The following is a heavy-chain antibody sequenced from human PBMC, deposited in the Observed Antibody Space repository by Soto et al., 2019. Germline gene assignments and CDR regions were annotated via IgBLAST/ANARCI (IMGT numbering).Heavy chain of an antibody. V-gene: IGHV1-3*01. Sequence: ASVKVPCKASGYTLPRYAMHWVRQAPGQRLEKIGRINAGNGNTKYSQKIQGRITITADKSTSTAYMELSSLRSEDTVVFHCLGSYSSSSDPSNNDAFDIWGQGTMVTVSS. CDR2: INAGNGNT. CDR3: LGSYSSSSDPSNNDAFDI. J-gene: IGHJ3*02. CDR1: GYTLPRYA. D-gene: IGHD6-6*01.